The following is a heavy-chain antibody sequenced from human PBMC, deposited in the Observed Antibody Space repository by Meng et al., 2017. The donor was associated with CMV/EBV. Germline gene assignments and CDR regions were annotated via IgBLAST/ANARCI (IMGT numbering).Heavy chain of an antibody. J-gene: IGHJ6*02. CDR1: GYTFTSYG. Sequence: ASVKVSCKASGYTFTSYGISWVRQAPGQGLEWMGWISAYNGNTNYAQKLQGRVTMTTDTSTSTAYMELRSLRSDDTAVYYCAAALFPGGYCSSTSCYTGNYYYYYGMDVWGQGTTVTVSS. D-gene: IGHD2-2*02. V-gene: IGHV1-18*01. CDR2: ISAYNGNT. CDR3: AAALFPGGYCSSTSCYTGNYYYYYGMDV.